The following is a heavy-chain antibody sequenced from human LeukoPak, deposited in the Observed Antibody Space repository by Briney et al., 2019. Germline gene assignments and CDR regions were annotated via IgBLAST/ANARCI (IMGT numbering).Heavy chain of an antibody. D-gene: IGHD1-26*01. V-gene: IGHV3-23*01. CDR3: AKGGKWDVTPFDY. J-gene: IGHJ4*02. CDR1: GFTFSSYA. CDR2: ISGGGGST. Sequence: GGSLRLSCAASGFTFSSYAMHWVRQAPGKGLEWVSTISGGGGSTYYADSVKGRFTISRDNSKKTLYLQVNSLRAEDTAVYYCAKGGKWDVTPFDYWGQGTLVTVSS.